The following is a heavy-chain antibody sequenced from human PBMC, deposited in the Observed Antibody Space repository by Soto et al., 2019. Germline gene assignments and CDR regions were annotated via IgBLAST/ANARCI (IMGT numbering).Heavy chain of an antibody. Sequence: SVKVSCKASGYTFTGYYMHWVRQAPGQGLEWMGWINPNSGGTNYAQKFQGRVTMTRDTSISTAYMELSRLRSDDTAVYYCARDRLTGYCSSTSCYFLSYWGQGTLVTVSS. D-gene: IGHD2-2*01. CDR2: INPNSGGT. V-gene: IGHV1-2*02. CDR3: ARDRLTGYCSSTSCYFLSY. J-gene: IGHJ4*02. CDR1: GYTFTGYY.